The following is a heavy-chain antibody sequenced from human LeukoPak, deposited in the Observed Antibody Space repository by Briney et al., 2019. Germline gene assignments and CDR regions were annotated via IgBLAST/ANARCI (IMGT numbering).Heavy chain of an antibody. Sequence: GESLKISCKVSGYNFPNYWIGWVHQMPGKGLEWMGIIYPADSETRYSPSFQGQVTISADKSISIAYLQWTSLKASDSAMYYCARGRDAMDVWGQGTTVTVSS. CDR1: GYNFPNYW. CDR3: ARGRDAMDV. V-gene: IGHV5-51*07. CDR2: IYPADSET. J-gene: IGHJ6*02.